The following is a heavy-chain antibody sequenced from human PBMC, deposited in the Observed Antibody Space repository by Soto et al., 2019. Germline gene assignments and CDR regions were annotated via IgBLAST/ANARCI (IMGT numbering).Heavy chain of an antibody. CDR3: ASPNPGIAAAGPGYYMDV. J-gene: IGHJ6*03. V-gene: IGHV1-18*01. D-gene: IGHD6-13*01. Sequence: QVPLVQSGAEVKKPGASVKVSCKASGYTFTSYGISWVRQAPGQGLEWMGWISAYNGNTNYAQKLQGRVTMTTDTSTSTAYMELRSLRSDDTAVYYCASPNPGIAAAGPGYYMDVWGKGTTVTVSS. CDR2: ISAYNGNT. CDR1: GYTFTSYG.